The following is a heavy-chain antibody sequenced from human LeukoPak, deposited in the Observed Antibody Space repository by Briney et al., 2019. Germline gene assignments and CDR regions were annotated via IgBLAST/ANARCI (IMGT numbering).Heavy chain of an antibody. J-gene: IGHJ4*02. D-gene: IGHD2-15*01. CDR2: ISAYNGNT. CDR1: GYTFTSYG. Sequence: ASVKVSCKASGYTFTSYGISWVRQAPGQGLEWMGWISAYNGNTNYAQKLQGRVTMTTDTSTSTAYMELRSLRSEDTAVYYCARDKDIVVVVAAGDYYFDYWGQGTLVTVSS. CDR3: ARDKDIVVVVAAGDYYFDY. V-gene: IGHV1-18*01.